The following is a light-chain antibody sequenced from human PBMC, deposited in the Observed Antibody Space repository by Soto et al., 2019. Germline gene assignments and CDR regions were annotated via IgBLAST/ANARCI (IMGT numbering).Light chain of an antibody. CDR1: QDIRGA. Sequence: AIQVTQSPSSLSASVGDRVTMTCRASQDIRGALAWYQQKSGKPPNLLIYDVSTLEGGVPSRFSGSGSGTEFNLTISSLQPEDFGTYYCQQFNSYPITVGNGTRLESK. J-gene: IGKJ5*01. CDR2: DVS. V-gene: IGKV1-13*02. CDR3: QQFNSYPIT.